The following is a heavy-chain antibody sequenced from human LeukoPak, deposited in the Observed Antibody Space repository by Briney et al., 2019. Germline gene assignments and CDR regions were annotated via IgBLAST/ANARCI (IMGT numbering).Heavy chain of an antibody. CDR2: SIHSGTT. J-gene: IGHJ4*02. CDR1: GGSFNGYY. D-gene: IGHD3-16*02. V-gene: IGHV4-34*01. CDR3: ARGYRWADRRFDS. Sequence: PSETLSLTGAVYGGSFNGYYWSWLRQLPGKGLVWIGESIHSGTTNYNPSLKSRVTISVDTSKNQFSLILTSVTAADTALYYCARGYRWADRRFDSWCQGALVTVSS.